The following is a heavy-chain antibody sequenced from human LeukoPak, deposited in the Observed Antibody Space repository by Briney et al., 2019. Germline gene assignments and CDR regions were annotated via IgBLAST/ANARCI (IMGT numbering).Heavy chain of an antibody. CDR3: ARDTYGGYDEEYYFDY. J-gene: IGHJ4*02. CDR2: IYYSGST. Sequence: SETLSLTCTVSGGSVSSGSYYWSWIRQPPGKGLEWIGYIYYSGSTNYNPSLKSRVTISVDTSKNQFSLKLSSVTAADTAVYYCARDTYGGYDEEYYFDYWGQGTLVTVSS. CDR1: GGSVSSGSYY. D-gene: IGHD5-12*01. V-gene: IGHV4-61*01.